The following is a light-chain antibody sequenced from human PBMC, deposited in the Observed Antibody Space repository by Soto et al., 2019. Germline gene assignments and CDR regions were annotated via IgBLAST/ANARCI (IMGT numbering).Light chain of an antibody. J-gene: IGKJ4*01. V-gene: IGKV3-20*01. CDR3: QQYGSSPLT. Sequence: EIVLTQSPGTLSLSPGERATLSCRASQSVTSSYLAWYQQKPGQAPRLLIYGASSRATGIPDRFSGSGSGTDFTLIISGLEPEDFAVYYCQQYGSSPLTFGGGTKVEIK. CDR2: GAS. CDR1: QSVTSSY.